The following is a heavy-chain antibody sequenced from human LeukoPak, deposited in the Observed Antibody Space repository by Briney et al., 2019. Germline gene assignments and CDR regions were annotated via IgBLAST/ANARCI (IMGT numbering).Heavy chain of an antibody. Sequence: GGSLRLSCAASGFTVNNKYMTWVRQAPGKGLEWVSYISSSGSTIYYADSVKGRFTISRDNAKNTLCLQMNSLRAEDTAVYYCARDGPGTGFYFDYWGQGTLVTVSS. CDR2: ISSSGSTI. J-gene: IGHJ4*02. D-gene: IGHD3/OR15-3a*01. CDR3: ARDGPGTGFYFDY. V-gene: IGHV3-11*04. CDR1: GFTVNNKY.